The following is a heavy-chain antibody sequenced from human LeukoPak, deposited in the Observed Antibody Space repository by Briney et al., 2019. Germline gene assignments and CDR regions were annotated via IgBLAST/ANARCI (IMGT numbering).Heavy chain of an antibody. CDR1: GGSFSGYY. D-gene: IGHD6-13*01. J-gene: IGHJ6*02. Sequence: SETLSLTCAVYGGSFSGYYWSWIRQPPGKGLEWIGEINHSGSTNYNPSLKSRVTISVDTSKNQFSLKLSSVTAADTAVYCCAREKAAAGMYYGMDVWGQGTTVTVSS. CDR2: INHSGST. V-gene: IGHV4-34*01. CDR3: AREKAAAGMYYGMDV.